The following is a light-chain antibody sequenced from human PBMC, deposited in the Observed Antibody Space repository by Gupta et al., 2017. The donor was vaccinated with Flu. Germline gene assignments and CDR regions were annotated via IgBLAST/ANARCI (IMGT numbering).Light chain of an antibody. CDR3: CSDAGSSTWV. CDR2: EGS. V-gene: IGLV2-23*01. J-gene: IGLJ3*02. Sequence: QSALSQPASASGSPGQSITISCTGTSSDVGSYNLVSWYQQHPGKAPKLMIYEGSKRPSGVSNRFSGSKSGNTASLTISGLKAEDEADYYCCSDAGSSTWVFGGGTKLTVL. CDR1: SSDVGSYNL.